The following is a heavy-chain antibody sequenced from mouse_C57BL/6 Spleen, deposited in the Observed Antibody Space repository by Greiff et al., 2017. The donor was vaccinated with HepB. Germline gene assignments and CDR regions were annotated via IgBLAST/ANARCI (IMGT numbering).Heavy chain of an antibody. CDR1: GFTFSSYG. CDR3: AREGDYGNYFDY. D-gene: IGHD2-1*01. CDR2: ISSGGSYT. Sequence: EVKVVESGGDLVKPGGSLKLSCAASGFTFSSYGMSWVRQTPDKRLEWVATISSGGSYTYYPDSVKGRFTISRDNAKNTLYLQMSSLKSEDTAMYYCAREGDYGNYFDYWGQGTTLTVSS. J-gene: IGHJ2*01. V-gene: IGHV5-6*01.